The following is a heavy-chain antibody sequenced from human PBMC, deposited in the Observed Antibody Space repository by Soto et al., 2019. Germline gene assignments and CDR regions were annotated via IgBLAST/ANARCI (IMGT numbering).Heavy chain of an antibody. V-gene: IGHV1-18*01. CDR1: GYAFTTYG. D-gene: IGHD1-1*01. Sequence: QVHLVQSGAEVKKPGASVKVSCQGSGYAFTTYGITWVRQAPGQGLEWMGWISAHNGNTNYAQKLQGRVTVTRDTSTITAYMELRSLRYDDTAVYYWARGRYGDYWGQGALVTVSS. J-gene: IGHJ4*02. CDR2: ISAHNGNT. CDR3: ARGRYGDY.